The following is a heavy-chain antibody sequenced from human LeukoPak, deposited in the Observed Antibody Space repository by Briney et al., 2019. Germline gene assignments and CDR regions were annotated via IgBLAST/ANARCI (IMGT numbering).Heavy chain of an antibody. J-gene: IGHJ6*02. D-gene: IGHD2-2*01. CDR1: GGTFSSYA. Sequence: SVKVSCKASGGTFSSYAISWVRQAPGQGLEWMGGIIPIFGTANYAQKFQGRVTITADESTSTAYMELSSLRSEDTAVYYCARDSPAATFYYYGMDVRGQGTTVTVSS. CDR3: ARDSPAATFYYYGMDV. V-gene: IGHV1-69*13. CDR2: IIPIFGTA.